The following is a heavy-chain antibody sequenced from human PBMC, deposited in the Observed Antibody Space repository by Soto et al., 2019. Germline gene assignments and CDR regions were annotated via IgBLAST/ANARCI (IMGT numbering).Heavy chain of an antibody. V-gene: IGHV3-30-3*01. CDR1: GFTFSSYA. J-gene: IGHJ4*02. D-gene: IGHD2-2*01. Sequence: GGSLRLSCAASGFTFSSYAMHWVRQAPGKGLEWVAVISYDGSNKYYADSVKGRFTISRDNSKNTLYLQMNSLRAEDTAVYYCARDFFAAANSASVDYWGQGTLVTVSS. CDR2: ISYDGSNK. CDR3: ARDFFAAANSASVDY.